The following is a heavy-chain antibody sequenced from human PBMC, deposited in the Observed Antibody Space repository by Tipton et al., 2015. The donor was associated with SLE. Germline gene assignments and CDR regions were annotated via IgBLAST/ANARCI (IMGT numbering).Heavy chain of an antibody. CDR2: IYYSGST. CDR1: GGSISSGDYY. J-gene: IGHJ3*02. Sequence: TLSLTCTVSGGSISSGDYYWCWIRQPPGKGLEWIGYIYYSGSTYYNPSIKSRVTISVDTSKNQFSLKLSAVTAADTAVYYCARKDNDILTGYRPGDAFDIWGQGTMVTVSS. CDR3: ARKDNDILTGYRPGDAFDI. V-gene: IGHV4-30-4*01. D-gene: IGHD3-9*01.